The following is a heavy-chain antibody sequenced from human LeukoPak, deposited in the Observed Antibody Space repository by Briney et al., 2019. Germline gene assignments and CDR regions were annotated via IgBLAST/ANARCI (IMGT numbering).Heavy chain of an antibody. CDR3: ARSPMVRGLYPKGFDY. CDR2: ISSSSSYI. V-gene: IGHV3-21*01. D-gene: IGHD3-10*01. CDR1: GFTFSSYS. Sequence: GGSLRLSCAASGFTFSSYSMNCVRHAPGGGLEWVSSISSSSSYIYYADSVKGRFTISRDNTKNSLYLQMNSLRAEDTAVYYCARSPMVRGLYPKGFDYWGQGTLVTVSS. J-gene: IGHJ4*02.